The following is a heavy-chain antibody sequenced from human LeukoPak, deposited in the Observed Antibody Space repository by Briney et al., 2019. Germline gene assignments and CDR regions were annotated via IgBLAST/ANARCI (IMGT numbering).Heavy chain of an antibody. CDR3: ASTPGIAAERGGGKTEYFQH. CDR1: GYSFTTYW. V-gene: IGHV5-51*01. Sequence: PGESLKISCKGSGYSFTTYWIGWVRQMPGKGLEWMGIIYPGDSDTRYSPSFQGQVTISADKSISTAYLQWSSLKASDTAMYYCASTPGIAAERGGGKTEYFQHWGQGTLVTVSS. J-gene: IGHJ1*01. CDR2: IYPGDSDT. D-gene: IGHD6-13*01.